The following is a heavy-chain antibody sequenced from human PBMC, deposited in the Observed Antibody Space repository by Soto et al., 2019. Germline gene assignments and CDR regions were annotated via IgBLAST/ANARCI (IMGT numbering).Heavy chain of an antibody. D-gene: IGHD2-2*02. J-gene: IGHJ6*02. CDR3: ARDSDCSSTSCYTGYYYYYYYGMDV. CDR1: GYTFTSYG. V-gene: IGHV1-18*04. CDR2: ISAYNGNT. Sequence: GASVKVSCKASGYTFTSYGISWVRQAPGQGLEWMGWISAYNGNTNYAQKLQGRVTMTTDTSTSTAYMELRSLRSDDTAVYYCARDSDCSSTSCYTGYYYYYYYGMDVWGQGTTVTAP.